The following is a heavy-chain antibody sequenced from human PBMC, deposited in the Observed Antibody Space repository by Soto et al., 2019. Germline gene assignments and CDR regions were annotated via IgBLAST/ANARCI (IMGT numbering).Heavy chain of an antibody. V-gene: IGHV2-5*01. D-gene: IGHD6-19*01. J-gene: IGHJ6*02. Sequence: QITLKESGPTLVKPSQTLTLTCTFSGFSLSTSGVGVVWIRQPPGEALEWLGLIYWSDDKRYSPSLKSRLTITKDTSKNHVVLTMTNMDPVDTATYSCALRRGSGNYYYGMDVWGQGTTVTVSS. CDR1: GFSLSTSGVG. CDR3: ALRRGSGNYYYGMDV. CDR2: IYWSDDK.